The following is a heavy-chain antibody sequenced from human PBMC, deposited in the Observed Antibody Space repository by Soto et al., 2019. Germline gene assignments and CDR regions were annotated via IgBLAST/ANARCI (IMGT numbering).Heavy chain of an antibody. Sequence: GGFLRLSCAASGFTVSSNYMSWVRQAPGKGLEWVSVIYSGGSTYYADSVKGRFTISRDNSKNTLYLQMNSLRAEDTAVYYCASSLFTDIYYFDYWGQGTLVTVSS. CDR1: GFTVSSNY. V-gene: IGHV3-53*01. CDR2: IYSGGST. J-gene: IGHJ4*02. D-gene: IGHD2-15*01. CDR3: ASSLFTDIYYFDY.